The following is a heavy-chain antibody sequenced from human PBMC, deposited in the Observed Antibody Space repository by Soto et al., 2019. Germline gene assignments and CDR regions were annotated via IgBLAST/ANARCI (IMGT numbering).Heavy chain of an antibody. CDR3: ARDRHCSSTSCPTSTYYYYGMDV. J-gene: IGHJ6*02. V-gene: IGHV4-31*03. CDR2: IYYSGST. D-gene: IGHD2-2*01. CDR1: GGSISSGGYY. Sequence: SETLSLTCTVSGGSISSGGYYWSWIRQHPGKGLEWIGYIYYSGSTYYNPSLKSRVTISVDTSKNQFSLKLSSVTAADTAVYYCARDRHCSSTSCPTSTYYYYGMDVWGQGTTVTVSS.